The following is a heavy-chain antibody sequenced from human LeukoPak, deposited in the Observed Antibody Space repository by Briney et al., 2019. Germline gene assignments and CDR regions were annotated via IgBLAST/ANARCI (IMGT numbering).Heavy chain of an antibody. J-gene: IGHJ6*03. CDR1: GGSISSHY. D-gene: IGHD6-13*01. CDR2: IYYSGST. V-gene: IGHV4-59*11. Sequence: PSETLSLTCTVSGGSISSHYWSWIRQPPGKGPEWIGYIYYSGSTNYNPSLKSRVTISVDTSKNQFSLKLSSVTAADTAVYYCASSGYSSSWYSYYYYMDVWGKGTTVTVSS. CDR3: ASSGYSSSWYSYYYYMDV.